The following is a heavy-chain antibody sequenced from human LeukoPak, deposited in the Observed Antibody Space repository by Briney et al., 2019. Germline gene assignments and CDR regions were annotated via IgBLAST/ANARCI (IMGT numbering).Heavy chain of an antibody. Sequence: ASVKVSCKASGGTFSSYAISWVRQAPGQGLEWVGGIIPIFGTANYAQKFQGRVTITADESTSTAYMELSSLRSEDTAVYYCARAAVATFYDQLVYWGQGTLVTVSS. CDR3: ARAAVATFYDQLVY. D-gene: IGHD5-12*01. J-gene: IGHJ4*02. CDR2: IIPIFGTA. CDR1: GGTFSSYA. V-gene: IGHV1-69*13.